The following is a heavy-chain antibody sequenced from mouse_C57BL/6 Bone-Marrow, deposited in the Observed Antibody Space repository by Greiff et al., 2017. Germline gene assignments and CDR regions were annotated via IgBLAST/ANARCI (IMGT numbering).Heavy chain of an antibody. Sequence: VQLQQSGAELVRPGASVKLSCTASGFNIKDDYMHWVKQRPEQGLEWIGWIDPENGDTEYASKFQGKATITADTSSNTAYLQLSSLTSEDTAVYYCTSSYGPDYWGQGTTLTVS. J-gene: IGHJ2*01. D-gene: IGHD1-1*01. CDR3: TSSYGPDY. CDR2: IDPENGDT. CDR1: GFNIKDDY. V-gene: IGHV14-4*01.